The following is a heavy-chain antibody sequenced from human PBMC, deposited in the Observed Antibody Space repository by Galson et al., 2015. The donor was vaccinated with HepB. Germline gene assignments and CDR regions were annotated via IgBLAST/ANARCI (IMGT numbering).Heavy chain of an antibody. Sequence: SVKVSCKASGYTFTSYDINWVRQATGQGLEWMGWMNPNSGNTGYAQKFQGRVTMTRNTSISTAYMELSSLRSEDTAVYYCATAYSSGWYPYFDYWGQGTLVTVSS. D-gene: IGHD6-19*01. J-gene: IGHJ4*02. V-gene: IGHV1-8*01. CDR2: MNPNSGNT. CDR1: GYTFTSYD. CDR3: ATAYSSGWYPYFDY.